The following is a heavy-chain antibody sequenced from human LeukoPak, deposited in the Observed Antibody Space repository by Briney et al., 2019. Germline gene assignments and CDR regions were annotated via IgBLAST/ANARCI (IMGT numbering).Heavy chain of an antibody. CDR3: AAVVTASYSYGMDV. CDR1: GGSISSYY. Sequence: KSSETLSLTCTVSGGSISSYYWGWIRQPPGKGLEWIGTIYYSGSTFYNPSLKSRVTISVDTSKNHFSLRLSSVTAADTAVYYCAAVVTASYSYGMDVPVPGNTGTGS. D-gene: IGHD2-21*02. J-gene: IGHJ6*02. CDR2: IYYSGST. V-gene: IGHV4-39*02.